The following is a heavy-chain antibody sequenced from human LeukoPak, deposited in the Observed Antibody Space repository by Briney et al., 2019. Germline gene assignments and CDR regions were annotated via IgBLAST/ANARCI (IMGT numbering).Heavy chain of an antibody. D-gene: IGHD3-3*01. CDR3: ARPSGGRDSWERFLEWKEPNDAFDI. J-gene: IGHJ3*02. CDR1: GYSISSGYS. Sequence: PSETLSLTCTVSGYSISSGYSWGWIRQPPGKGLEWIGSIYHGESTYYNPSLKSRVTISVDTSKNQFSLKLTSMTAADTAVYFCARPSGGRDSWERFLEWKEPNDAFDIWGQGTMVTVSS. CDR2: IYHGEST. V-gene: IGHV4-38-2*02.